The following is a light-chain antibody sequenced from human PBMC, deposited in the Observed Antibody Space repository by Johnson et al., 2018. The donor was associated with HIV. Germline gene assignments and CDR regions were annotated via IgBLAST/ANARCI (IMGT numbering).Light chain of an antibody. J-gene: IGLJ1*01. CDR2: ENN. CDR3: GTWDSSLSAYV. CDR1: SSNIGNNY. V-gene: IGLV1-51*02. Sequence: QSVLTQPPSVSAAPGQKVTISCSGSSSNIGNNYVSWYKQLPGTAPKLLIYENNRRPSGIPDRFSGSKSGTSATLGITGLQTGDEADYYCGTWDSSLSAYVCGTGTKGTAL.